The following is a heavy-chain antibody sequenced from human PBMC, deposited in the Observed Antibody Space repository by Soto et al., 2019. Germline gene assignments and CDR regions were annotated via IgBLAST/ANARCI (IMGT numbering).Heavy chain of an antibody. Sequence: QVVQSGEAVKEPGASMKVSCETSGYTFTRHGFSWVRQAPGQGLEWMGWISVVNGNTKFAQKFHDRITLPTDTSTDTAHMELRNVRSDDTATYYCVRDTGPYNYHYDAFDLWGQGTVVTVSS. CDR2: ISVVNGNT. D-gene: IGHD5-18*01. CDR1: GYTFTRHG. V-gene: IGHV1-18*01. CDR3: VRDTGPYNYHYDAFDL. J-gene: IGHJ3*01.